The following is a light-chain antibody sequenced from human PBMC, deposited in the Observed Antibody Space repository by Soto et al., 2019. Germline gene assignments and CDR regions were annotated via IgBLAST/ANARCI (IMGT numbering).Light chain of an antibody. J-gene: IGKJ1*01. CDR3: QQYNNWPRT. V-gene: IGKV3-15*01. CDR2: GTS. CDR1: QSVGSN. Sequence: EIVMTQSPATLSVSPGERATLSCRASQSVGSNLAWYQQKPGQAPRLLIYGTSTRATGIPRFSGSGSGTEFTLTISSLQSEDFAVYYCQQYNNWPRTFGQGTKVEIK.